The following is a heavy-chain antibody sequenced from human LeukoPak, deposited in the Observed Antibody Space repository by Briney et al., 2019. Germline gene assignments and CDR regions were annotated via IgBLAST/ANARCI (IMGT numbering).Heavy chain of an antibody. V-gene: IGHV4-61*08. CDR2: IYYSGST. D-gene: IGHD3-10*01. J-gene: IGHJ4*02. CDR3: ARGTGSGSYPFDY. CDR1: GGSISSGDYY. Sequence: TSETLSLTCTVSGGSISSGDYYWSWTRQPPGKGLEWIGYIYYSGSTDYNPSLKSRVTISVDTSKNQFSLRLSSVTAADTAVYYCARGTGSGSYPFDYWGQGTLVTVSS.